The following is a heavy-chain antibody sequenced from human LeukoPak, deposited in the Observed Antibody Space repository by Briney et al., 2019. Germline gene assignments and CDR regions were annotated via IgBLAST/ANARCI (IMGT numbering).Heavy chain of an antibody. CDR1: GFTFSDYY. V-gene: IGHV3-11*04. J-gene: IGHJ4*02. CDR3: ARAYYYDSSGAFDY. Sequence: GGSLRLSCAASGFTFSDYYMSWVRQAPGKGQEWVSNISSSGSTIYIADSVKGRFTISRDNAKNSLYLQMNSLRAEDTAVYYCARAYYYDSSGAFDYWGQGTLVTVSS. D-gene: IGHD3-22*01. CDR2: ISSSGSTI.